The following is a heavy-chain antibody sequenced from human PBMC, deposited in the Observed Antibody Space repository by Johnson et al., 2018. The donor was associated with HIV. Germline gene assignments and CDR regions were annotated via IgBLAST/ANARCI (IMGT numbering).Heavy chain of an antibody. Sequence: VQLVESGGGVVRPGGSLRLSCAASGFTFDDHGMSWVRQVPGKGLEWVSVIYSGGSTYYADSVKGRFTIARDNSKNTLYLQMNSLRAEDTAVYYCARGAALPAAFDIWGQGTMVTVSS. CDR3: ARGAALPAAFDI. V-gene: IGHV3-66*01. CDR2: IYSGGST. J-gene: IGHJ3*02. CDR1: GFTFDDHG. D-gene: IGHD2-15*01.